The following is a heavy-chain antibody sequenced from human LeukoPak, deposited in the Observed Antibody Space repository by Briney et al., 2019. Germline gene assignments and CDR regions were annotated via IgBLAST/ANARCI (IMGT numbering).Heavy chain of an antibody. CDR2: IKQDGSEK. CDR1: GHSFRGYW. V-gene: IGHV3-7*01. D-gene: IGHD3-16*01. Sequence: GGSLRLSCAATGHSFRGYWMNGVRQAPGKGREWLAVIKQDGSEKQYKDSVEGRLPISRDNAKNSLHLQMNSLRAEDTAVYYCAGGSCYLITSWGQGTLVTVSS. J-gene: IGHJ5*02. CDR3: AGGSCYLITS.